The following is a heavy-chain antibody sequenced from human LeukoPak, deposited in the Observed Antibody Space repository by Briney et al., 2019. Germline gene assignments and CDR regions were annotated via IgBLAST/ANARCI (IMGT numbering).Heavy chain of an antibody. V-gene: IGHV3-48*03. Sequence: GRSLRLSCAASGFTLSSYEMNWVRQAPGKGLEWVSCISISGSTIYYADSVKGRFTISRDNAKNSLYLQMNSLRAEDTAVYYCARVPLLYDFWSGYYYYYYYYMDVWGKGTTVTVSS. CDR2: ISISGSTI. D-gene: IGHD3-3*01. CDR3: ARVPLLYDFWSGYYYYYYYYMDV. CDR1: GFTLSSYE. J-gene: IGHJ6*03.